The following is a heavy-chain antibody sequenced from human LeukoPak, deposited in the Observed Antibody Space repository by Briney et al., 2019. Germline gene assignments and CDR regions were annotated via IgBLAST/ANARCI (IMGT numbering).Heavy chain of an antibody. CDR1: GYTFTSYY. CDR3: ARVSVMTILAEYDSSGTFDY. J-gene: IGHJ4*02. V-gene: IGHV1-46*01. D-gene: IGHD3-22*01. Sequence: ASVKVSCKASGYTFTSYYMHWVRQAPGQGLEWMGIINPSGGSTSYAQKFQGWVTMTRDTSISTAYMELSRLRSDDTAVYYCARVSVMTILAEYDSSGTFDYWGQGTLVTVSS. CDR2: INPSGGST.